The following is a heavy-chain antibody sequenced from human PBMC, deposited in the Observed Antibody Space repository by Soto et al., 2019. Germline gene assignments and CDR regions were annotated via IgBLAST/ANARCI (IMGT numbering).Heavy chain of an antibody. Sequence: PGGSLRLSYTASGFTFSSYAMHWVRQAPGKGLEWVAVISYDGSNKYYADSVKGRFTISRDNSKNTLYLQMNSLRAEDTAVYYCAKGIVVVTAIQFDYFDYWGQGTLVTVSS. CDR3: AKGIVVVTAIQFDYFDY. V-gene: IGHV3-30*04. CDR1: GFTFSSYA. CDR2: ISYDGSNK. J-gene: IGHJ4*02. D-gene: IGHD2-21*02.